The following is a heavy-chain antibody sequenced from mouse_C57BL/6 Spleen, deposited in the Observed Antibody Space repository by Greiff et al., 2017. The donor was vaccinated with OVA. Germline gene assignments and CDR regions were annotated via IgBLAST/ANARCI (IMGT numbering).Heavy chain of an antibody. CDR3: AREEGAY. CDR1: GYTFTSYG. Sequence: VQLQESGAELARPGASVKLSCKASGYTFTSYGISWVKQRTGQGLEWIGEIYPRSGSTYYNEKFKGKATLTADKSSSIAYMELRSLTSEDSAVYFCAREEGAYWGQGTLVTVSA. V-gene: IGHV1-81*01. CDR2: IYPRSGST. J-gene: IGHJ3*01.